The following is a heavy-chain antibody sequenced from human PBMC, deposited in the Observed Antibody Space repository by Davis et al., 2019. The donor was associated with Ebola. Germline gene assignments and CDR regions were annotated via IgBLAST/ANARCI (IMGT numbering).Heavy chain of an antibody. CDR3: ARHKTGCSSTSCYPSWSDP. CDR2: IDPSDSYT. J-gene: IGHJ5*02. CDR1: GYSFTSYW. D-gene: IGHD2-2*01. V-gene: IGHV5-10-1*01. Sequence: GESLKISCKGSGYSFTSYWISWVRQMPGKGLEWMGRIDPSDSYTNYSPSFQGHVTISADKSISTAYLQWSSLKASDTAMYYCARHKTGCSSTSCYPSWSDPWGQGTLVTVSS.